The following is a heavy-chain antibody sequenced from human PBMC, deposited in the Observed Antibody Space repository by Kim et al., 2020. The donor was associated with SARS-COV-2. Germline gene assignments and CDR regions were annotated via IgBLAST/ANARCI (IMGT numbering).Heavy chain of an antibody. V-gene: IGHV3-30*18. D-gene: IGHD5-12*01. CDR3: AKNRYSGTFYGPFDY. CDR1: RFTFSNSD. Sequence: GGSLRLSCAGSRFTFSNSDMHWVRQAPGKGLEWVAIISYDGSNEYYADSVKGRFIISRDNSKNTLYLQMNSLRAEDTALYYCAKNRYSGTFYGPFDYWGQGSPVTVSS. J-gene: IGHJ4*02. CDR2: ISYDGSNE.